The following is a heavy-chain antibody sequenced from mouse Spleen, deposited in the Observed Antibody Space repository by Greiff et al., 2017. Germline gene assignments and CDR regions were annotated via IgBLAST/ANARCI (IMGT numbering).Heavy chain of an antibody. V-gene: IGHV5-6*01. Sequence: EVHLVESGGDLVKPGGSLKLSCAASGFTFSSYGMSWVRQTPDKRLEWVATISSGGSYTYYPDSVKGRFTISRDNAKNTLYLQMSSLKSEDTAMYYCARRVDLYWYFDVWGAGTTVTVSS. J-gene: IGHJ1*01. CDR2: ISSGGSYT. CDR3: ARRVDLYWYFDV. CDR1: GFTFSSYG.